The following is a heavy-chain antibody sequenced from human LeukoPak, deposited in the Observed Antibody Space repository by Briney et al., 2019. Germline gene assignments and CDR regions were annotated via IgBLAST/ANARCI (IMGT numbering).Heavy chain of an antibody. Sequence: SETLSPTCTVSGGSVSSGSYYWSWIRQPPGKGLEWIGYIYYSGSTNYNPSLKSRVTMSVDTSKNQFSLKLSSVTAADTAVYYCARLRGYNYGLDYWGQGALVTVSS. V-gene: IGHV4-61*01. CDR3: ARLRGYNYGLDY. D-gene: IGHD5-18*01. J-gene: IGHJ4*02. CDR2: IYYSGST. CDR1: GGSVSSGSYY.